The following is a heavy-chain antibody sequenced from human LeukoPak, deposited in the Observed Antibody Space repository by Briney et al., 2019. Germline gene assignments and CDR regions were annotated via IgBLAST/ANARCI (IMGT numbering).Heavy chain of an antibody. J-gene: IGHJ5*02. V-gene: IGHV3-49*04. CDR2: IRGRDGGGAT. D-gene: IGHD2/OR15-2a*01. CDR3: ARWRGKSMLHS. CDR1: GFTFGDYA. Sequence: GGSLRPSCTTSGFTFGDYAMAWVRQTPGKGLECASSIRGRDGGGATEYAASVKGRFTISRDDSRSIAYLQMNSLKSEDTGVYYCARWRGKSMLHSWSQRTLVTVSS.